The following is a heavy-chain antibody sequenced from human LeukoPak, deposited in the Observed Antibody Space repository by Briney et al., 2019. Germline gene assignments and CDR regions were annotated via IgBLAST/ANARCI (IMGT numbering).Heavy chain of an antibody. CDR1: GFTFSSYG. CDR2: ISYDGSKK. V-gene: IGHV3-30*18. Sequence: PGRSLRLSCAASGFTFSSYGMHWVRQAPGKGLEWVAVISYDGSKKYYADSVKGRFTISRDNSKNTLYLQMNSLRAKDTAVYYCAKGSTYLDYWGQGTLVTVSS. J-gene: IGHJ4*02. CDR3: AKGSTYLDY. D-gene: IGHD5/OR15-5a*01.